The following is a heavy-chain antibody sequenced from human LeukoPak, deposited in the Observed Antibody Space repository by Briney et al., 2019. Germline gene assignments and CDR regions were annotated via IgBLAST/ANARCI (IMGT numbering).Heavy chain of an antibody. V-gene: IGHV3-30-3*01. CDR2: ISYDGSNK. D-gene: IGHD2-15*01. J-gene: IGHJ4*02. CDR3: AKDRDIVVVVAATPFDY. CDR1: GFTFSSYA. Sequence: GGSLRLSCAASGFTFSSYAMHWVRQAPGKGLEWVALISYDGSNKYYADSVKGRFTISRDNSENTLYLQMNSLRAEDTAVYYCAKDRDIVVVVAATPFDYWGQGTLVTVSS.